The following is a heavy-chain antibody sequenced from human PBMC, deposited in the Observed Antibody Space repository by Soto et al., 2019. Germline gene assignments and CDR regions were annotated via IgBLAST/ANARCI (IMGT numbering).Heavy chain of an antibody. V-gene: IGHV3-33*06. CDR3: AKVGPAVVVVAATDQAAFDI. CDR2: IWYDGSNK. Sequence: GGSLRLSCAASGFTFSSYGMHWVRQAPGKGLEWVAVIWYDGSNKYYADSVKGRFTISRDNSKNTLYLQMNSLRAEDTAVYYCAKVGPAVVVVAATDQAAFDIWGQGTMVPVSS. J-gene: IGHJ3*02. CDR1: GFTFSSYG. D-gene: IGHD2-15*01.